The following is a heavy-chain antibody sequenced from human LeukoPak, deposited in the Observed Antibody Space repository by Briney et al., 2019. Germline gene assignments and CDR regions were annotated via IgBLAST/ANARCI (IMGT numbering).Heavy chain of an antibody. V-gene: IGHV1-69*05. J-gene: IGHJ5*02. CDR2: IIPIFGTA. CDR3: ARDGTGPIFGIAAAGRWWFDP. D-gene: IGHD6-13*01. CDR1: GGTFSTYA. Sequence: SVKVSCKASGGTFSTYAINWVRQAPGQGLEWMGGIIPIFGTANYAQKFQGRVTMTRDTSISTAYMELSRLRSDDTAVYYCARDGTGPIFGIAAAGRWWFDPWGQGTLVTVSS.